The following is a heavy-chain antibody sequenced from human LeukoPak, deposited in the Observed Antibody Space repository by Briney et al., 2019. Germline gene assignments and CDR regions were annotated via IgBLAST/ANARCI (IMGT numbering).Heavy chain of an antibody. V-gene: IGHV1-2*02. J-gene: IGHJ4*02. CDR2: INLNSGGT. CDR1: GFTFTGYY. CDR3: ARAPKDY. Sequence: ASVKVSCKTSGFTFTGYYVHWVRQAPGQGLEWMGWINLNSGGTTYAQNFQGRVTMTRNTSISTAYMELSSLRSEDTAVYYCARAPKDYWGQGTLVTVSS.